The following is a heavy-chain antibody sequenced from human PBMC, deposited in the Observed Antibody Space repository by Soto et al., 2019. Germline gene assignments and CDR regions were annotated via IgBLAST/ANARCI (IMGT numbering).Heavy chain of an antibody. CDR1: APSISSSCYH. V-gene: IGHV4-39*01. CDR2: IDYSGAT. J-gene: IGHJ4*02. Sequence: DTMSLACTLSAPSISSSCYHWGWIRQPPGKGLEGVGSIDYSGATYYYLSLKCRLAISIDTSHHQFYLQPTALTAADTAVLYCERIMHLFKISYSGSTWGQGTLV. D-gene: IGHD3-10*01. CDR3: ERIMHLFKISYSGST.